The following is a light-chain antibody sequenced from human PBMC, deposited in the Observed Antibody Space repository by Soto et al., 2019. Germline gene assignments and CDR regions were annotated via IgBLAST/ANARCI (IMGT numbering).Light chain of an antibody. CDR2: GAS. CDR3: QQYNNWPRT. V-gene: IGKV3-15*01. J-gene: IGKJ1*01. Sequence: EIVLTQSPGTLSLSPGERATLSCRASQSVSSNLAWYQQKPGQAPRPLIYGASTRATGIPARFSGSGSGTEFTLTISSLQSGDFAVYYCQQYNNWPRTFGQGTKVDIK. CDR1: QSVSSN.